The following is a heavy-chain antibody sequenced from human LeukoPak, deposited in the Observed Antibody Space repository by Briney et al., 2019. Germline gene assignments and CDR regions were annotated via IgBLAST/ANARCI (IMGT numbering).Heavy chain of an antibody. J-gene: IGHJ6*02. CDR1: GYRFTSYW. CDR2: INPGDSDT. Sequence: GESLKISCKGSGYRFTSYWIGWVRQMPGKGLEWMGVINPGDSDTRYSPSFQGQVTISGEKSISTAYLQWSSLKASDTAMYYCARHPDCTRTSCYVDYYGMDVWGQGTTVTVSS. V-gene: IGHV5-51*01. CDR3: ARHPDCTRTSCYVDYYGMDV. D-gene: IGHD2-2*01.